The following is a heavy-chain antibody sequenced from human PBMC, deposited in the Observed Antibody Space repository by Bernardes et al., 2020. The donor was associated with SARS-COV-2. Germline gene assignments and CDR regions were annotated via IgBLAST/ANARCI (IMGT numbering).Heavy chain of an antibody. D-gene: IGHD3-10*01. J-gene: IGHJ6*02. CDR1: GFTFSSYS. CDR2: ISSSSSYI. CDR3: ARDRSEYVGYGSGTYGMDV. V-gene: IGHV3-21*01. Sequence: GGSLRLSCAASGFTFSSYSMNWVRQAPGKGLEWVSSISSSSSYIYYADSVKGRFTISRDNAKNSLYLQMNSLRAEDTAVYYCARDRSEYVGYGSGTYGMDVWGQGTTVTVSS.